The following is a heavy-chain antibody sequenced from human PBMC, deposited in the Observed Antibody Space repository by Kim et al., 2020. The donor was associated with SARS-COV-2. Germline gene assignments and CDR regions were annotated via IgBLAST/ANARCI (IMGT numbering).Heavy chain of an antibody. CDR1: GFSFSTYA. CDR2: ISASGLGT. J-gene: IGHJ4*02. CDR3: DASDY. Sequence: GGSLGLSCAASGFSFSTYAMSWARQAPGKGLEWVSTISASGLGTHYADSVKGRFTISRDNSKNTLFLQMNSLRAEDTAVYYCDASDYWGQGSLVTVSS. V-gene: IGHV3-23*01.